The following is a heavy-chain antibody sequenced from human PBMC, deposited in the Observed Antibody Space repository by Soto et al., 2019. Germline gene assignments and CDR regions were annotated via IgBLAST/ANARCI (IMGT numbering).Heavy chain of an antibody. CDR1: RYIFTAYF. CDR3: AKESFDYPYYFDY. CDR2: INPNNGAT. D-gene: IGHD3-9*01. V-gene: IGHV1-2*02. J-gene: IGHJ4*02. Sequence: GASVKVSCKAPRYIFTAYFMHWVRQAPGQGLEWMGWINPNNGATHYGLSFQGRVTMTRDTSISTAYMELSSLRAEDTAVYYCAKESFDYPYYFDYWGQGTLVTVSS.